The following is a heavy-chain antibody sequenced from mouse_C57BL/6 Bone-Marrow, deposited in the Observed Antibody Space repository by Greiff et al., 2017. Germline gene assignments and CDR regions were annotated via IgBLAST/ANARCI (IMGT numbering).Heavy chain of an antibody. CDR2: IWSDGST. J-gene: IGHJ4*01. Sequence: QVQLQESGPGLVAPSQSLSITCTVSGFSLTSYGVHWVRQPPGKGLEWLVVIWSDGSTTYNSALKSRLSISKDNSKSQVFLKMNSLQTDDTAMYYCARQGYYCDYDGYDMDYGGRGTSVTVTS. D-gene: IGHD2-4*01. CDR3: ARQGYYCDYDGYDMDY. CDR1: GFSLTSYG. V-gene: IGHV2-6-1*01.